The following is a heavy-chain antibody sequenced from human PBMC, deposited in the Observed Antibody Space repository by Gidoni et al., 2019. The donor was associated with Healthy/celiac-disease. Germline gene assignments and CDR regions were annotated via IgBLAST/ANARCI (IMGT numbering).Heavy chain of an antibody. CDR1: GSPFSSYS. CDR2: ISSSSSTI. CDR3: ARDVPHYYDSSGLDY. J-gene: IGHJ4*02. Sequence: EVQLVESGGGLVQPGGPLRLSCAASGSPFSSYSMNWVRQAPGKGLEWVSYISSSSSTIYYADSVKGRFTISRDNAKNSLYLQMNSLRDEDTAVYYCARDVPHYYDSSGLDYWGQGTLVTVSS. D-gene: IGHD3-22*01. V-gene: IGHV3-48*02.